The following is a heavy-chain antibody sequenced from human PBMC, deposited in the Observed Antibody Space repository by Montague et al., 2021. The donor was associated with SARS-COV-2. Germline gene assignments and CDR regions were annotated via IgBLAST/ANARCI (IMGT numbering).Heavy chain of an antibody. V-gene: IGHV4-34*01. CDR3: AKGISGSYSGGWVPVALFDFYYYMDV. CDR1: GGSFSGYY. D-gene: IGHD6-25*01. CDR2: SHHSGGT. Sequence: SETLSLTCAVYGGSFSGYYWSWIRRPPGKGLEWIGESHHSGGTNYNPDRRGRVTISVDTSKSQFSLKLTSVTAADTAVYYCAKGISGSYSGGWVPVALFDFYYYMDVWAKGTTVTVSS. J-gene: IGHJ6*03.